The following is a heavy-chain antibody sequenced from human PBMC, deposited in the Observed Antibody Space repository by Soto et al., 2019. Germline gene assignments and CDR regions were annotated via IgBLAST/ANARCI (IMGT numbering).Heavy chain of an antibody. Sequence: PGESLKISCKGSGYSFTSYWIGWVRQMPGKGLEWKGIIYPGDSDTRYSPSFQGQVTISADESISTAYLQWSSLKASDTAIYYCARLGATTVGYYYYGMDVWGQGTTVTVSS. CDR1: GYSFTSYW. CDR3: ARLGATTVGYYYYGMDV. V-gene: IGHV5-51*01. J-gene: IGHJ6*02. CDR2: IYPGDSDT. D-gene: IGHD1-26*01.